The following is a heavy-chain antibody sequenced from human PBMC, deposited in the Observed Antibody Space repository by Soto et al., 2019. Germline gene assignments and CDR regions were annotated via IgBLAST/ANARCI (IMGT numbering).Heavy chain of an antibody. D-gene: IGHD4-17*01. CDR1: GATLNNYI. CDR3: ARGGVVDYGDCNT. Sequence: QVNLVQSGAEVRKPGSSVKVSCKTSGATLNNYIIGWVRQAPGQGLEWMGRIIPILGIPNYSQRFQDRLTITADRSTSTLYMELSSLRSDDTAIYFCARGGVVDYGDCNTWGQGTLVTVSS. CDR2: IIPILGIP. V-gene: IGHV1-69*02. J-gene: IGHJ5*02.